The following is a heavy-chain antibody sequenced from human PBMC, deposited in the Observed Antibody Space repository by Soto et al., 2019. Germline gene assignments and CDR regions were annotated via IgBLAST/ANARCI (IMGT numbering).Heavy chain of an antibody. CDR2: IDPSDSYT. CDR1: GCSFTSYW. D-gene: IGHD6-6*01. V-gene: IGHV5-10-1*01. Sequence: PVESLRIAWKVCGCSFTSYWISWVRQMPRKCLDWMGRIDPSDSYTNYSPSFQGHVTISADKSISTAYLQWSSLKASDTAMYYCARYRRLVGAARPYYYGMDVWGQGTTVTGSS. CDR3: ARYRRLVGAARPYYYGMDV. J-gene: IGHJ6*02.